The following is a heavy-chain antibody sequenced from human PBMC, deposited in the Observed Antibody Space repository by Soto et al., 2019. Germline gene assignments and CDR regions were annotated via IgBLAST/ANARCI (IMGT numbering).Heavy chain of an antibody. CDR2: ISDSGGST. D-gene: IGHD3-22*01. J-gene: IGHJ4*02. CDR3: AKHGNMGTIIVVITRFQY. CDR1: GFTFSRYA. V-gene: IGHV3-23*01. Sequence: GESLKISCAASGFTFSRYAMSWVRQAPGKGLEWVSGISDSGGSTYYADSVKGRFTISRDNSKNTLYLQMNSLRVEDTAVYYCAKHGNMGTIIVVITRFQYWGQGTPVTVSS.